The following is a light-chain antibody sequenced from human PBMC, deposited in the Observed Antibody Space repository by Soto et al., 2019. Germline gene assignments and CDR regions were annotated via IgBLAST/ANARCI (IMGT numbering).Light chain of an antibody. Sequence: EIVLTQSPAPLSLSPGERTTLSCRASPSVSSYLAWYQQKPGQAPRLLIYDAYNRATGIPARFSGSGSGTDFSLTISSLVPEDFSVYYCQQRSNWPMYTFGQGTKLELK. CDR1: PSVSSY. CDR3: QQRSNWPMYT. CDR2: DAY. V-gene: IGKV3-11*01. J-gene: IGKJ2*01.